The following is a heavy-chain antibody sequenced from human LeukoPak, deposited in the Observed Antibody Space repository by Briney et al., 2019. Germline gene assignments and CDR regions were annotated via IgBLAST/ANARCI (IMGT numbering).Heavy chain of an antibody. CDR1: GFTFSSYG. J-gene: IGHJ4*02. CDR2: IYSGGST. D-gene: IGHD3-22*01. V-gene: IGHV3-23*03. Sequence: GRSLRLSCAASGFTFSSYGMRWVRQAPGKGLEWVSVIYSGGSTYYADSVKGRFTISRDNSKNTLYLQMNSLRAEDTAVYYCAKSPARITMIVGGYFDYWGQGTLVTVSS. CDR3: AKSPARITMIVGGYFDY.